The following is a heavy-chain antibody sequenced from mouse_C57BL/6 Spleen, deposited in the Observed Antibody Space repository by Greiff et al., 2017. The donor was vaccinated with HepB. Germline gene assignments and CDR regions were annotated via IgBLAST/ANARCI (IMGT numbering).Heavy chain of an antibody. J-gene: IGHJ1*03. V-gene: IGHV1-62-2*01. D-gene: IGHD1-1*01. Sequence: VKLVESGAELVKPGASVKLSCKASGYTFTEYTIHWVKQRSGQGLEWIGWFYPGSGSIKYNEKFKDKATLTADKSSSTVYMELSRLTSEDSAVYFCARHGYYYGSSRDWYFDVWGTGTTVTVSS. CDR1: GYTFTEYT. CDR2: FYPGSGSI. CDR3: ARHGYYYGSSRDWYFDV.